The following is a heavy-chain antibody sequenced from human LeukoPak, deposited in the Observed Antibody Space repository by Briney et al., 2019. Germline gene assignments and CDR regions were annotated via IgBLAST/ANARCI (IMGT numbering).Heavy chain of an antibody. J-gene: IGHJ4*02. CDR1: GCSISSSSYN. D-gene: IGHD4-23*01. V-gene: IGHV4-39*01. CDR3: ARHKIWDRYGGRFDY. CDR2: IYYSGTT. Sequence: SETLSLTCTVSGCSISSSSYNWGWIRQSPGKGLEWIGTIYYSGTTYYNPSLKSRVTISVDTSKNHFSLKLSSVTAADTAMYYCARHKIWDRYGGRFDYWGQRTLVTVSS.